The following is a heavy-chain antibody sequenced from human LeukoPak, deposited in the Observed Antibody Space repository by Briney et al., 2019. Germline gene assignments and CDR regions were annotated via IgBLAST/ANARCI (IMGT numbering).Heavy chain of an antibody. J-gene: IGHJ5*02. CDR1: GFTFSSYE. CDR2: FSSSGSTI. CDR3: ARGRGYSGYLYNWFDP. D-gene: IGHD5-12*01. V-gene: IGHV3-48*03. Sequence: GGSLRLSCAASGFTFSSYEMNWVRQAPGKGLGWVSYFSSSGSTIYYADSVKGRFTISRDNAKNSLYLQMNSLRAEDTAVYYCARGRGYSGYLYNWFDPWGQGTLVTVSS.